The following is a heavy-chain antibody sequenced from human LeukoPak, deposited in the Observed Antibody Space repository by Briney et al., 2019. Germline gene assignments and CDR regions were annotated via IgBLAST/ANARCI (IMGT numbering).Heavy chain of an antibody. D-gene: IGHD2-15*01. CDR1: GGSISSYF. Sequence: PSETLSLTCTVSGGSISSYFCSWIRQPAGKGLEWIGRIDTSGSINYNPSLKSRVTMSVDRSKNQFSLKLRSVTAADTAVYYCARVGSLSRGRNWVDPWGQGTPVIVS. CDR3: ARVGSLSRGRNWVDP. J-gene: IGHJ5*02. CDR2: IDTSGSI. V-gene: IGHV4-4*07.